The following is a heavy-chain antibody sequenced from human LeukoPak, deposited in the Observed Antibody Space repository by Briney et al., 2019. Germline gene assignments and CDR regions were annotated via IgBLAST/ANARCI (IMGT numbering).Heavy chain of an antibody. CDR3: ARDTAARSSGWYHYYYYYMDV. Sequence: GGSLRLSCAASGFIVSTNYMSWVRQAPGKGLEWVSEIYSDGRTYYAASVEGRFSISRDTSKNTVYLQMNSLRAEDTAVYYCARDTAARSSGWYHYYYYYMDVWGKGTTVTISS. J-gene: IGHJ6*03. D-gene: IGHD6-19*01. CDR2: IYSDGRT. CDR1: GFIVSTNY. V-gene: IGHV3-53*01.